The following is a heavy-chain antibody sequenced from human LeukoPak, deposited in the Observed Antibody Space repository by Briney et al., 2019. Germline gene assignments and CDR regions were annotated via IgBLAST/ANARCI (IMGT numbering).Heavy chain of an antibody. J-gene: IGHJ4*02. CDR2: IKQDGSEK. D-gene: IGHD2-2*01. CDR3: AREGPLYCSSTSCYAHYFDY. Sequence: PGGSLRLSCAASGFTFSSYWMSWVRQAPGKGLEWVANIKQDGSEKYYVDSVKGRFTISRDNAKNSLYLQMNSLRAEDTAAYYCAREGPLYCSSTSCYAHYFDYWGQGTLVTVSS. CDR1: GFTFSSYW. V-gene: IGHV3-7*03.